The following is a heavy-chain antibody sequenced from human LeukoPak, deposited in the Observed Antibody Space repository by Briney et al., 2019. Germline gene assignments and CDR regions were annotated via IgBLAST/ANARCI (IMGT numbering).Heavy chain of an antibody. J-gene: IGHJ3*02. D-gene: IGHD6-19*01. CDR1: GYSISSGYY. CDR2: IYHSGST. V-gene: IGHV4-38-2*02. Sequence: SETLSLTCTVSGYSISSGYYWGWIRQPPGKGLEWIGNIYHSGSTYYNPSLNSRVTISVDTSKNQFSLKLSSVTAADTAVYYCVRSDSSDALDAFDIWGQGTMVTVSS. CDR3: VRSDSSDALDAFDI.